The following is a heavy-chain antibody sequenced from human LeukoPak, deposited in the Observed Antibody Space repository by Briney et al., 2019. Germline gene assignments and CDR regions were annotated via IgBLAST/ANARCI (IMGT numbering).Heavy chain of an antibody. V-gene: IGHV1-2*02. Sequence: ASVKVSCKASGYTFTASFLHWVRQAPGQGLEWMGWINPSSGDTNSVQKFQGRVTMTRDTSINTAYMELSRLRSDDTAVYYCAREILRRGWFDTWGQGTLITVSS. J-gene: IGHJ5*02. CDR2: INPSSGDT. CDR1: GYTFTASF. CDR3: AREILRRGWFDT. D-gene: IGHD3-16*01.